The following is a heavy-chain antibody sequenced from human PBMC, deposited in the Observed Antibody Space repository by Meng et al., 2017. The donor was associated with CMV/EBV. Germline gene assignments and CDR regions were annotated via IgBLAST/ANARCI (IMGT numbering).Heavy chain of an antibody. Sequence: VYLGECGGGMVQPGGSLRLSCGASGLPIRNYWMSWVRQAPGKGLEWVANIKNDGSERYYVDSVKGRFSISRDNADNSLYLQMNNLRAEDTAVYYCRLGHYSQDWGQGTLVTVSS. CDR2: IKNDGSER. CDR3: RLGHYSQD. J-gene: IGHJ4*02. D-gene: IGHD4-17*01. V-gene: IGHV3-7*02. CDR1: GLPIRNYW.